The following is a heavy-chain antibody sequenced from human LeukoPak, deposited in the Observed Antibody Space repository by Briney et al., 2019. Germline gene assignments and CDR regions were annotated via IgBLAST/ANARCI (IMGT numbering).Heavy chain of an antibody. Sequence: VASVKVSCKASGYTFTSYDINWVRQATGQGLEWMGWMNPNSGNTGYAQKFQGRVTMTRNTSISTAYMELSSLRSEDTAVYYCARRPIAAAGTGDENWFDPWGQGNLVTVSS. V-gene: IGHV1-8*01. CDR3: ARRPIAAAGTGDENWFDP. J-gene: IGHJ5*02. D-gene: IGHD6-13*01. CDR1: GYTFTSYD. CDR2: MNPNSGNT.